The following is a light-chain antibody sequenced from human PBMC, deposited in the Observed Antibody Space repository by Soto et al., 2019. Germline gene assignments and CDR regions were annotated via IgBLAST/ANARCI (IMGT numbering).Light chain of an antibody. Sequence: AFTQAAVILPASPGESATLSCRASQGISAYLAWYQHKPGQAPRLLIYGASTRATGIPARFSGSGSGTEFTLTISSLQSEDFAVYYCQQYNNWPPINFGQGTRLEIK. V-gene: IGKV3-15*01. CDR1: QGISAY. CDR3: QQYNNWPPIN. CDR2: GAS. J-gene: IGKJ5*01.